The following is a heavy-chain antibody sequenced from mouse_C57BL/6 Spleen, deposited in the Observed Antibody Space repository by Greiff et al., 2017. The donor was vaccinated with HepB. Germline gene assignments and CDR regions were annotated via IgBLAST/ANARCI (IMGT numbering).Heavy chain of an antibody. CDR1: GYAFSSSW. CDR3: AVYGNYGGFAY. CDR2: IYPGDGDT. J-gene: IGHJ3*01. Sequence: VQLQESGPELVKPGASVKISCKASGYAFSSSWMNWVKQRPGKGLEWIGRIYPGDGDTNYNGKFKGKATLTADKSSSTAYMQLSSLTSEDSAVYFCAVYGNYGGFAYWGQGTLVTVSA. V-gene: IGHV1-82*01. D-gene: IGHD2-1*01.